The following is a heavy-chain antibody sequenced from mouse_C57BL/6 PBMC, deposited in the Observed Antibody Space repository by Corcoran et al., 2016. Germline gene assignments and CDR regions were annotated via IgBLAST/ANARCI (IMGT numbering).Heavy chain of an antibody. CDR1: GYTFTDYY. CDR2: INPYNGGT. V-gene: IGHV1-19*01. Sequence: EVQLQQSGPVLVKPGASVKMSCKASGYTFTDYYMNWVKQSHGKSLEWIGVINPYNGGTSYNQKFKGKATLTVDKSSSTAYMELNSLTSEDSAVYYCARHLWYFDVWGTGTTVTVSS. J-gene: IGHJ1*03. CDR3: ARHLWYFDV.